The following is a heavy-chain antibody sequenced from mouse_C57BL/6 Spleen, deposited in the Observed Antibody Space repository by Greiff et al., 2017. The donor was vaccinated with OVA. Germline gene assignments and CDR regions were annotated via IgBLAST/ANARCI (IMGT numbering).Heavy chain of an antibody. J-gene: IGHJ4*01. CDR1: GFSLTSYG. V-gene: IGHV2-6*01. D-gene: IGHD3-2*01. CDR2: IWGVGST. CDR3: ATLDSFYAMDY. Sequence: VQLPESGPGLVAPSQSLSITCTVSGFSLTSYGVDWVRQSPGKGLEWLGVIWGVGSTNYNSALKSRLSISKDTSKSQVFLKMNSLQTDDTAMYYCATLDSFYAMDYWGQGTSVTVSS.